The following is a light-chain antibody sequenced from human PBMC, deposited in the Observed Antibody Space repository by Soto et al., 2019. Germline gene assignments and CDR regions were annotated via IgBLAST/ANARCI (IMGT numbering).Light chain of an antibody. CDR3: CSYASNSTFVV. Sequence: QSVLTQPASVSGSPGQSITISCSGTSSDVGTYKFVSWYQHHPGKAPKLLIYEVSRRPSGFSYRFSGSKSGNTASLTISGLQAEDEADYYRCSYASNSTFVVFGGGTKLTVL. CDR2: EVS. CDR1: SSDVGTYKF. V-gene: IGLV2-23*02. J-gene: IGLJ2*01.